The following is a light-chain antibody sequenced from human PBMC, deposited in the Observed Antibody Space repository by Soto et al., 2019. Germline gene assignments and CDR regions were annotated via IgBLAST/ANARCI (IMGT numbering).Light chain of an antibody. J-gene: IGLJ1*01. CDR1: SSNIGSNT. CDR2: SNN. Sequence: QSVLTQPPSASGTPGRRVTISCSGSSSNIGSNTVSWYQQLPGTAPKLLIYSNNRRPSGVPERFSGSNSGTSASLAISGLQSEDDADYYCAAWDDSLNGFYVFGTGTKVTVL. CDR3: AAWDDSLNGFYV. V-gene: IGLV1-44*01.